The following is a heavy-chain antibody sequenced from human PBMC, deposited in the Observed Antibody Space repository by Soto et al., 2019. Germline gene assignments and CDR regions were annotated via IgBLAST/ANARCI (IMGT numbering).Heavy chain of an antibody. D-gene: IGHD2-21*02. Sequence: ASVKVSCKASGYTFTSYAMNWVRRAPGQRLEWMGWINAGNGNTKYSQKFQGRVTITRDTSASTAYMELSSPRSEDTAVYYCARSIVVVTALDYWGQGTLVTVSS. V-gene: IGHV1-3*01. CDR2: INAGNGNT. CDR3: ARSIVVVTALDY. J-gene: IGHJ4*02. CDR1: GYTFTSYA.